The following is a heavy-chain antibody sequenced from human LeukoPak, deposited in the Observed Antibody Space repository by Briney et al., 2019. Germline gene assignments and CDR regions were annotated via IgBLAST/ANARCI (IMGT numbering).Heavy chain of an antibody. J-gene: IGHJ6*03. CDR2: IIPIFGTA. V-gene: IGHV1-69*05. CDR3: ARFLAAAGTRRYYYYYYMDV. CDR1: GGTFSSYA. D-gene: IGHD6-13*01. Sequence: GASVKVSCKASGGTFSSYAISWVRQAPGQGPEWMGGIIPIFGTANYAQKFQGRVTITTDESTSTAYMELSSLRSEDTAVYYCARFLAAAGTRRYYYYYYMDVWGKGTTVTVSS.